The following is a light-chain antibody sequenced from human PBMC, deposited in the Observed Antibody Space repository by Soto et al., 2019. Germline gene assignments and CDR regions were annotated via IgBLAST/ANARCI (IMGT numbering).Light chain of an antibody. Sequence: QSALTQPASVSGSPGQSITISCTGTSSDVGRYKFVSWYQHHPGKAPKVMIYEVSNRPSGVSNRFSGSKSGNTASLTISGLQAEDEADYYCRSYTGRRTLVVFGGGTKLTVL. CDR1: SSDVGRYKF. V-gene: IGLV2-14*01. J-gene: IGLJ2*01. CDR3: RSYTGRRTLVV. CDR2: EVS.